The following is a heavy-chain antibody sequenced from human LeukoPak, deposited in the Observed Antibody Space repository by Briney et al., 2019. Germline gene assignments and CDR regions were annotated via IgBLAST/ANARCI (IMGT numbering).Heavy chain of an antibody. J-gene: IGHJ3*02. CDR1: GGSFSGYY. CDR2: INHSGST. V-gene: IGHV4-34*01. CDR3: ARALAYCGGDCYLDAFDI. Sequence: PSETLSLTCAVYGGSFSGYYWSWIRQPPGKGLEWIGEINHSGSTNYNPSLKSRVTISVDTSKNQFFLKLSSVTAADTAVYYCARALAYCGGDCYLDAFDIWGQGTMVTVSS. D-gene: IGHD2-21*02.